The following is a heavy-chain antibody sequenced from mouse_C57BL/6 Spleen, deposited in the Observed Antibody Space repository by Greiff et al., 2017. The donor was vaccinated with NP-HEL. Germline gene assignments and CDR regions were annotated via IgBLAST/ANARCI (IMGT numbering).Heavy chain of an antibody. D-gene: IGHD3-2*02. J-gene: IGHJ2*01. CDR2: IDPSDSYT. CDR1: GYTFTSYW. Sequence: QVQLQQSGAELVMPGASVKLSCKASGYTFTSYWMHWVKQRPGQGLEWIGEIDPSDSYTNYNQKFKGKSTLTVDKSSSTAYMQLSSLTSEDSAVYYCATRDSSGPYYFDYWGQGTTLTVSS. V-gene: IGHV1-69*01. CDR3: ATRDSSGPYYFDY.